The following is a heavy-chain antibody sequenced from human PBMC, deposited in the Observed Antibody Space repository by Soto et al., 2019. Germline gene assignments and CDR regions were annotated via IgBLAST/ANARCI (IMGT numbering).Heavy chain of an antibody. Sequence: EVQLVESGGALVQPGGSLRPSCAASGFSVSGTYMSWVRQAPGKGLEWVSVIYSGGQKYYADSVRGRFTVTVNSSTNTLSLQMDSLRVEDTAVYYCTRDQTGTTWTLGGQWGQGTLVTVSS. D-gene: IGHD1-1*01. CDR3: TRDQTGTTWTLGGQ. V-gene: IGHV3-66*01. CDR2: IYSGGQK. J-gene: IGHJ4*02. CDR1: GFSVSGTY.